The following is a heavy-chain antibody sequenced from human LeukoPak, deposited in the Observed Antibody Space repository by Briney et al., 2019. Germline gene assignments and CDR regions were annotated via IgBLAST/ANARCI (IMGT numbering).Heavy chain of an antibody. V-gene: IGHV3-23*01. D-gene: IGHD2-2*03. CDR2: ISGSGGST. CDR1: GFTFNSYA. J-gene: IGHJ4*02. Sequence: GGSLRLSCVASGFTFNSYAMSWVRQAPGKGLEWVSAISGSGGSTYYADYVKGRFTISRDNSKSTLYLQMNSLGAEDTAIYYCAKDNGYCTSTSCFLEYWGQGTLVTVSS. CDR3: AKDNGYCTSTSCFLEY.